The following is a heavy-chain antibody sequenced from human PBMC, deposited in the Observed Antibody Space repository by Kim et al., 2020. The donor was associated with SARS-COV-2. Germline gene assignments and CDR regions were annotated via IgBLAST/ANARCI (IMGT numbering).Heavy chain of an antibody. J-gene: IGHJ6*02. CDR1: GFTVNSYS. CDR3: TKDLYGSGSYNCGMDV. V-gene: IGHV3-30*18. CDR2: VSYDGGIQ. D-gene: IGHD3-10*01. Sequence: GSLRLSCAVSGFTVNSYSMHWVRQAPGKGLEWLAHVSYDGGIQYYADSVRGRFTISRDSSKNTLYLQMNSLRTEDTAVYYCTKDLYGSGSYNCGMDVWGQGTTVTVSS.